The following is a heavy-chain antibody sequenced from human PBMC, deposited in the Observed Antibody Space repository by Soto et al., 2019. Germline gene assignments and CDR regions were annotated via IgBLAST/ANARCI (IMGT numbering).Heavy chain of an antibody. V-gene: IGHV5-10-1*01. CDR2: IDPTDSFT. CDR3: AASIFYYGMDV. CDR1: GDNFTSYW. Sequence: GESLKISCKGSGDNFTSYWIIWVRQMPGKGLEWMGNIDPTDSFTNYSSSFQGHVTISTDKSMSTAYLQWGTLKASDTAMYYCAASIFYYGMDVWGQGTTVTFSS. J-gene: IGHJ6*02.